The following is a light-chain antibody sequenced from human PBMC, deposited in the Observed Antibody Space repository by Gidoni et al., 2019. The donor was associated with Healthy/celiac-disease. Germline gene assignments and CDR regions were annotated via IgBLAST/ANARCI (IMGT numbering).Light chain of an antibody. Sequence: ELVMTPSPATLSVSPGERATLSCRARQSVSSNVAWYQQKPGQAPRLLIYGASTRATGIPARFSGSGSGTEFTLTISSLQSEDFAVYYCQQYNNWPPMYTFGQGTKLEIK. CDR2: GAS. J-gene: IGKJ2*01. CDR3: QQYNNWPPMYT. V-gene: IGKV3-15*01. CDR1: QSVSSN.